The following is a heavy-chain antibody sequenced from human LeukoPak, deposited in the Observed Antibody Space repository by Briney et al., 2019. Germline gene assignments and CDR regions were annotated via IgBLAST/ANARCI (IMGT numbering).Heavy chain of an antibody. CDR1: EYTFTSYD. V-gene: IGHV1-8*01. D-gene: IGHD6-6*01. J-gene: IGHJ4*02. CDR2: MNPNSGNT. Sequence: GASVKVSCKASEYTFTSYDINWVRQATGQGLEWLEWMNPNSGNTGYAQKFQGRVTMTRVTSISTAYMELNNLTSEDTAVYYCARGSWGEIAGRKSFEFWGQGSLVTVSS. CDR3: ARGSWGEIAGRKSFEF.